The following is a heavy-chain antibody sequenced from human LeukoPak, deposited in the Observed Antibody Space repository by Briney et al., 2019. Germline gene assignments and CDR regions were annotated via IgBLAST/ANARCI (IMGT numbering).Heavy chain of an antibody. V-gene: IGHV4-59*01. D-gene: IGHD4-17*01. CDR1: GGSIGNYY. CDR2: IYLSGSN. J-gene: IGHJ6*03. CDR3: ARGAFYGDYYYYYMDV. Sequence: SETLSLTCTVSGGSIGNYYWNWIRQPPGKGLEWIGHIYLSGSNNYNPSLKSRVTISVDTSKNQFSLKLSSVTTADTAVYYCARGAFYGDYYYYYMDVWGKGTTVTVSS.